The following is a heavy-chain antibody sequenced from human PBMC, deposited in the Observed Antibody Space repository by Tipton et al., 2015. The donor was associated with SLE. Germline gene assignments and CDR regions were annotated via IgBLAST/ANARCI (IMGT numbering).Heavy chain of an antibody. Sequence: SLRLSCAASGFTVSSNYMSWVRQAPGKGLEWVSVIYSGGSTYYADSVKGRFTISRDNSKNTLYLQMNSLRAEDTAVYYCARDHQVSVLPGAFDIWGQGTMAAVSS. CDR1: GFTVSSNY. CDR3: ARDHQVSVLPGAFDI. J-gene: IGHJ3*02. D-gene: IGHD3-3*01. V-gene: IGHV3-53*05. CDR2: IYSGGST.